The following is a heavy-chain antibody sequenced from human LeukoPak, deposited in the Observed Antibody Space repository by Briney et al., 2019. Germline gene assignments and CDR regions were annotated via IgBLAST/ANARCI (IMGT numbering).Heavy chain of an antibody. V-gene: IGHV1-69*04. CDR2: IIPILGIA. CDR3: ARGNSSFPLV. Sequence: SVKVSCKASGGTFSSYAISWVRQAPGQGLEWMGRIIPILGIANYAQKFQGRVTITADKSTSTAYMKLSSLRSEDTAVYYCARGNSSFPLVWGQGTTVTVSS. D-gene: IGHD6-13*01. CDR1: GGTFSSYA. J-gene: IGHJ6*02.